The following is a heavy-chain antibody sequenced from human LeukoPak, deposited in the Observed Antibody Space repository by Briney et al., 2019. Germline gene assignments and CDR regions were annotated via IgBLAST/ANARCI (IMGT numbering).Heavy chain of an antibody. J-gene: IGHJ4*02. CDR1: GGSISSGGYY. CDR3: ARLILLKLRGKLFDY. CDR2: IYYSGST. Sequence: SETLSLTCTVSGGSISSGGYYWSWIRQHPGEGLEWIGYIYYSGSTYYNPSLKSRVTISVDPSKNQFSLRLSSVTAADTAVYYCARLILLKLRGKLFDYWGQGTLVTVSS. D-gene: IGHD4-17*01. V-gene: IGHV4-31*03.